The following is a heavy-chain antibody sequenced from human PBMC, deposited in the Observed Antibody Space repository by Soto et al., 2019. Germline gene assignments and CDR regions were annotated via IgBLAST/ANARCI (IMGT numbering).Heavy chain of an antibody. Sequence: SVKVSCKASGGTFSSYAISWVRQAPGQGLEWMGGIIPIFGTANYAQKFQGRVTITADESTSTAYMELSSLRAEDTAVYYCARDPPYYDFRLVVWGQGTTVTVS. V-gene: IGHV1-69*13. J-gene: IGHJ6*02. CDR3: ARDPPYYDFRLVV. D-gene: IGHD3-3*01. CDR1: GGTFSSYA. CDR2: IIPIFGTA.